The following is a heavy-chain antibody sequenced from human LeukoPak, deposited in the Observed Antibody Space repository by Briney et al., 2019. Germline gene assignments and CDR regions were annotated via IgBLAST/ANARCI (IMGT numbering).Heavy chain of an antibody. CDR2: ISYDGSNK. CDR3: AKDYAEDTMVRGVMGGY. Sequence: GGSLRLSCAASGFTFSSYGMHWVRQAPGEGLEWVAVISYDGSNKYYADSVKGRFTISRDNSKNTLYLQMNSLRAEDTAVYYCAKDYAEDTMVRGVMGGYWGQGTLVTVSS. D-gene: IGHD3-10*01. CDR1: GFTFSSYG. J-gene: IGHJ4*02. V-gene: IGHV3-30*18.